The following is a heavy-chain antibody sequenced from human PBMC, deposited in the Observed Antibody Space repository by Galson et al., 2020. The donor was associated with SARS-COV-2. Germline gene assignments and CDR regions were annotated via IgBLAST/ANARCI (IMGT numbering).Heavy chain of an antibody. CDR3: ATAPAVAGTPGNYYYYCGMDV. J-gene: IGHJ6*02. V-gene: IGHV1-24*01. Sequence: ASVKVSCKVSGYTLTELSMHWVRQAPGKGLEWMGGFDPEDGETIYAQKFRGRVTMTEDTSTDTAYMELSSLRSEDTAVYYCATAPAVAGTPGNYYYYCGMDVWGQGTTVTVSS. D-gene: IGHD6-19*01. CDR1: GYTLTELS. CDR2: FDPEDGET.